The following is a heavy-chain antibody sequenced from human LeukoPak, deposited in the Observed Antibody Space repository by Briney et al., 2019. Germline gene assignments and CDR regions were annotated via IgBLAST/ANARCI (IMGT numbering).Heavy chain of an antibody. CDR1: GYTFTTYA. CDR3: ARAYQRLGGLSFPDS. CDR2: INPNTGNP. D-gene: IGHD3-16*02. J-gene: IGHJ5*01. V-gene: IGHV7-4-1*01. Sequence: GASVKVSCKASGYTFTTYAMNWVRQAPGQGLEGMGWINPNTGNPMYAQGFTGRFVFSLDTSVTTTYLQIDGLEAEDTAVYYCARAYQRLGGLSFPDSWGQGTLVTVSS.